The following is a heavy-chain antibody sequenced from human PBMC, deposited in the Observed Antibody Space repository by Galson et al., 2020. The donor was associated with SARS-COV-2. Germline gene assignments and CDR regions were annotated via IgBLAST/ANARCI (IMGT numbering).Heavy chain of an antibody. Sequence: GGSLRLSCAASGFTLSNYVMHWVRQAPGKGPEWVAVISPDGSNSFYADSLKGRFTISRDNSKSTLYLQMNSLRAEDTAVYYCARGGEWELPYYFDYWGQGTLVTVSS. CDR3: ARGGEWELPYYFDY. CDR2: ISPDGSNS. CDR1: GFTLSNYV. J-gene: IGHJ4*02. V-gene: IGHV3-30*04. D-gene: IGHD1-26*01.